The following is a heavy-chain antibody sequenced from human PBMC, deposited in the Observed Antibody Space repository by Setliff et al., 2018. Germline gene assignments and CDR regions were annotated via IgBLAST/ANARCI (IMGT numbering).Heavy chain of an antibody. CDR2: IIPLFGTT. CDR1: GGTFSSYG. V-gene: IGHV1-69*05. CDR3: AREGVDTRSSTDYRYYMDV. D-gene: IGHD5-18*01. J-gene: IGHJ6*03. Sequence: ASVKVSCKASGGTFSSYGITWVRQAPGQGLEWMGGIIPLFGTTSYAQKFQGRVTIITDESTSTAYMELSSLRSEDTAVYYCAREGVDTRSSTDYRYYMDVWGKGTTVTVSS.